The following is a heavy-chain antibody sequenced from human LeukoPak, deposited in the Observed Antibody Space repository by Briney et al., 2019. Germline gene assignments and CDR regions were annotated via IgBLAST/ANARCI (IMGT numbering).Heavy chain of an antibody. Sequence: ASVKVSCKASGGTFSRYAISWVGQAPGQGLEWMGRIIPILGIANYAQKFRGRVTITADKSTSTAYMELSSLRSEDTAVYYCARQNAPKVGATSYWGQGTLVTVSS. V-gene: IGHV1-69*04. CDR2: IIPILGIA. CDR1: GGTFSRYA. CDR3: ARQNAPKVGATSY. D-gene: IGHD1-26*01. J-gene: IGHJ4*02.